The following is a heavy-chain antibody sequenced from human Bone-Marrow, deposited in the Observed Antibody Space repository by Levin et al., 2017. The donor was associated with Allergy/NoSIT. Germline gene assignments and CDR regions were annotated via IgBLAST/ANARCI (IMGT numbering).Heavy chain of an antibody. CDR1: GYTFSTYD. J-gene: IGHJ6*02. V-gene: IGHV1-8*01. Sequence: ASVKVSCKASGYTFSTYDITWVRQVTGQGLEWVGWMNPNSGNTGYAQRFQGRVTMTRDTSISTAYMELSSLTSEDTAVYYCARAVRNQLVSDVWGQGTTVSVSS. D-gene: IGHD2-2*01. CDR2: MNPNSGNT. CDR3: ARAVRNQLVSDV.